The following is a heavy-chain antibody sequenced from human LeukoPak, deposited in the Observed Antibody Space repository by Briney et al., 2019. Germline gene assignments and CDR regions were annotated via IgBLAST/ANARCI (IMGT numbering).Heavy chain of an antibody. Sequence: SETLSLTCTVSGGSISSYYWSLIRQPAGKGLEWIGRIYTSGSTNYNPSLKSRVTMSVDTSKNQFSLKLSSVTAADTAVYYCARERDTYSSSWYPDYWGQGTLVTVSS. D-gene: IGHD6-13*01. V-gene: IGHV4-4*07. CDR3: ARERDTYSSSWYPDY. CDR2: IYTSGST. J-gene: IGHJ4*02. CDR1: GGSISSYY.